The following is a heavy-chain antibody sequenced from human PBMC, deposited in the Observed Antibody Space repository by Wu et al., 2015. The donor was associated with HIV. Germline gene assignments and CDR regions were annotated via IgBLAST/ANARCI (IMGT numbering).Heavy chain of an antibody. CDR2: IIHMFGTT. J-gene: IGHJ6*03. CDR1: GDSFNNYV. D-gene: IGHD1-20*01. V-gene: IGHV1-69*12. Sequence: QVQLVQSGAEVAKPGSSVKVSCEASGDSFNNYVIDWVRQAPGQGPEWIGGIIHMFGTTKYAQKFQGRVTITADDLTSTIYLELSSLTSEDTAVYYCARVAKAAGPITDYYMDLWGKGTTVIVSS. CDR3: ARVAKAAGPITDYYMDL.